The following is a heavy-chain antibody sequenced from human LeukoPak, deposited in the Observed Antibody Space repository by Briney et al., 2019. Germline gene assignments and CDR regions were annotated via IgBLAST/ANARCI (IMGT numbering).Heavy chain of an antibody. CDR1: GFTFDDYG. D-gene: IGHD4-11*01. J-gene: IGHJ4*02. CDR3: ASFYSNSPLFDY. Sequence: PGGSLRLSCAASGFTFDDYGMSWVRQAPGKGLEWVSGINWNGGSTGYADSVKGRFTISRDNAKNSLYLQMNSLRAEDTALYHCASFYSNSPLFDYWGQGTLVTVSS. V-gene: IGHV3-20*01. CDR2: INWNGGST.